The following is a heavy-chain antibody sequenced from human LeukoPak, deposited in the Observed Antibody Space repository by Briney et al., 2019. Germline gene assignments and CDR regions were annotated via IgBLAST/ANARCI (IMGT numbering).Heavy chain of an antibody. J-gene: IGHJ4*02. Sequence: GGSLRLSCAASGFIFSQSWMSWVRLAPGKGLEWVANIKGDGSDKYYVDSVKGRLTISRDNTRNSVYLQMNSLRADDTATYYCARDDFSGSYCDWGQGTLVTVSS. CDR3: ARDDFSGSYCD. V-gene: IGHV3-7*01. D-gene: IGHD1-26*01. CDR2: IKGDGSDK. CDR1: GFIFSQSW.